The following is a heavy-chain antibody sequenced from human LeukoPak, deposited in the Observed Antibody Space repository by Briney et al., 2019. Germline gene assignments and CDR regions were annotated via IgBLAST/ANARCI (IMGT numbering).Heavy chain of an antibody. D-gene: IGHD3-22*01. CDR1: GLTFSDYY. J-gene: IGHJ4*02. CDR3: AIQITMIVVVPYFDY. Sequence: PGGSLRLSCAASGLTFSDYYMTWIRQAPGKGLERVAYISSSGSTIYSADSVKGRFTVSRDNAKNSLFLHMNSLRAEGTAIYYCAIQITMIVVVPYFDYWGQGTLVTVSS. V-gene: IGHV3-11*04. CDR2: ISSSGSTI.